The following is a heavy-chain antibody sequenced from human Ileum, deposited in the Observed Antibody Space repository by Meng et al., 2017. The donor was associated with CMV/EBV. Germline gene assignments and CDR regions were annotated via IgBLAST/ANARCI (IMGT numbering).Heavy chain of an antibody. V-gene: IGHV3-23*01. J-gene: IGHJ4*02. Sequence: GGSLRLSCAVSGFTFSSYAMSWVRQAPGKGLEWVSAISGSGGSTYYADSVKGRFTISRDNSKNPLYLQMNSLRAEDTAVYYCAKDRRNPALWIHLGWGPLGYWGQGTLVTVSS. CDR1: GFTFSSYA. CDR3: AKDRRNPALWIHLGWGPLGY. CDR2: ISGSGGST. D-gene: IGHD5-18*01.